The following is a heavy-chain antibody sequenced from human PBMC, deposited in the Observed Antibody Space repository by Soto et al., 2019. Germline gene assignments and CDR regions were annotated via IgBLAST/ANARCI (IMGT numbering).Heavy chain of an antibody. Sequence: QVQLVQSGAGVKRPGSSVKVSCKASGDTFNFYSINWVRQAPGLGLEWMGRVNPIVGMSNYAQKFQGRVTMTADKSTSTAYMELSSLRSEDTAIYYCASSYGSGYRAFDYWGQGALVTVSS. J-gene: IGHJ4*02. V-gene: IGHV1-69*02. D-gene: IGHD3-10*01. CDR3: ASSYGSGYRAFDY. CDR2: VNPIVGMS. CDR1: GDTFNFYS.